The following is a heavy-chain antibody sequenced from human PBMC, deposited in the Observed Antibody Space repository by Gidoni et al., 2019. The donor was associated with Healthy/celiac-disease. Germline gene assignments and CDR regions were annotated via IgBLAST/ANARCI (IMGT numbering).Heavy chain of an antibody. V-gene: IGHV5-10-1*03. D-gene: IGHD3-10*01. J-gene: IGHJ6*02. CDR2: IDPSDSYT. CDR3: ARHRLGYRITMVRGGGMDV. Sequence: EVQLVQSGAEVKKPGESLRISCKGSGYSFTSYWISWVRQMPGKGLEWMGRIDPSDSYTNYSPSFQGHVTISADKSISTAYLQWSSLKASDTAMYYCARHRLGYRITMVRGGGMDVWGQGTTVTVSS. CDR1: GYSFTSYW.